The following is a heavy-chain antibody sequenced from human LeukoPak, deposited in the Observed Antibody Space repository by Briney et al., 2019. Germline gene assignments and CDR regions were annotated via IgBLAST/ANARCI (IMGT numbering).Heavy chain of an antibody. D-gene: IGHD2-21*01. Sequence: GESLKTSCKGSGYSFTSYWIGWVRQMPGKGLEWMGIIYPGDSDTRYSPSFQGQVTISADKSISTAYLQWSSLKASDTAMYYCARRRFVVRKDGQIIGAFDIWGQGTMVTVSS. V-gene: IGHV5-51*01. CDR2: IYPGDSDT. J-gene: IGHJ3*02. CDR1: GYSFTSYW. CDR3: ARRRFVVRKDGQIIGAFDI.